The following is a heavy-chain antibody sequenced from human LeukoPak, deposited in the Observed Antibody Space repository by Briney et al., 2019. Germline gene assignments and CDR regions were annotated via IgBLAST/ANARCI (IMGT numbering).Heavy chain of an antibody. D-gene: IGHD6-13*01. V-gene: IGHV4-34*01. Sequence: KPSETLSLTCAVYGGSFSGYYWSWSRQPPGKGLEWIGEIDHRGGTNYNPSLKSRVTISVDTSKNQFSLRLSSVTTADTAVYYCVTPIGDSSTSEHWGQGTLVTVSS. CDR3: VTPIGDSSTSEH. CDR2: IDHRGGT. CDR1: GGSFSGYY. J-gene: IGHJ4*02.